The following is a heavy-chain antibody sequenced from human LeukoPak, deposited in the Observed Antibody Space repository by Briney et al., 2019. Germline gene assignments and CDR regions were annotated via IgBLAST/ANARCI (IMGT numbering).Heavy chain of an antibody. CDR3: ARQIGGSGYFDF. J-gene: IGHJ4*02. CDR1: GYRFTSYW. V-gene: IGHV5-51*01. Sequence: GESLKISCKGSGYRFTSYWIAWLRQMPGKGLEGMGIIYPGDSDTRYSPSFKGQVTISADKSINTAYLQWSGLKASDTAMYYCARQIGGSGYFDFWGQGTLVTVSS. CDR2: IYPGDSDT. D-gene: IGHD3-16*01.